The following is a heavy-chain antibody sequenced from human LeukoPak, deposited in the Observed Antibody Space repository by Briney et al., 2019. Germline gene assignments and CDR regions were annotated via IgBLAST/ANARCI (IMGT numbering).Heavy chain of an antibody. V-gene: IGHV3-73*01. CDR3: TGHGYGSGSYSSD. D-gene: IGHD3-10*01. CDR1: GFTFSGSP. J-gene: IGHJ4*02. Sequence: GSLRLSCAASGFTFSGSPMHWVRQTSGKGLEWVGRITSKAHSYATAYAASVKGRFTISRDDSKNTAYLQMNSLKTDDTAVYYCTGHGYGSGSYSSDWGQGTLVTVSA. CDR2: ITSKAHSYAT.